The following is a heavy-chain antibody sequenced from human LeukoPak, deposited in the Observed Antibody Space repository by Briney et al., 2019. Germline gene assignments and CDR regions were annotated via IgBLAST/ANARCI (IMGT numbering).Heavy chain of an antibody. CDR2: INWNGGST. D-gene: IGHD2-21*01. CDR1: GLTLEVNG. V-gene: IGHV3-20*03. J-gene: IGHJ4*02. CDR3: ARHYSFDY. Sequence: GGPLRPSLAPSGLTLEVNGMSWSRQAPGKGLEWVSGINWNGGSTGYADSVKGRFTISRDNAKNSLYLQMNSLRAEDTAVYYCARHYSFDYWGQGTLVTVSS.